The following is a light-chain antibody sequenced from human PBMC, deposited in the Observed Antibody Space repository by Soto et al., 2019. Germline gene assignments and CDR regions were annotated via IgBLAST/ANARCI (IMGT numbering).Light chain of an antibody. CDR1: QTISRDD. Sequence: EIVLTQSPGTLSLSPGETATLSCRTSQTISRDDLAWYQQRPGQAPRLLVSATSRRATGIPDRFNGYGSGTDFTLTISSLEPEDFGAYYCYQYYSSPHTFGPGTRVDIK. J-gene: IGKJ3*01. CDR2: ATS. CDR3: YQYYSSPHT. V-gene: IGKV3-20*01.